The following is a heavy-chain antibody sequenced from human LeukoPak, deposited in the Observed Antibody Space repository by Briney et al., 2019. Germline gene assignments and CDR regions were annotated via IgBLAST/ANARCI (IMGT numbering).Heavy chain of an antibody. CDR3: ARDKNDRATGYYYMDV. J-gene: IGHJ6*03. CDR1: GSSISSYY. CDR2: IYTSGST. Sequence: SETLSLTCTVSGSSISSYYWSWIRQPAGKGLEWIGRIYTSGSTNYNPSLKSRVTMSVDTSKNQFSLKLSSVTAADTAVYYCARDKNDRATGYYYMDVWGKGTTVTVSS. D-gene: IGHD1-1*01. V-gene: IGHV4-4*07.